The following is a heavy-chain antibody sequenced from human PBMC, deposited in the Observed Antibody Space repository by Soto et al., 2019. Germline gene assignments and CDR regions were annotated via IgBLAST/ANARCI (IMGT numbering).Heavy chain of an antibody. Sequence: ASVKVSCKASGYTFTSYGISWVRQAPGQGLEWMGWISAYNGNTNYAQKLQGRVTMTTDTSTSTAYMELRSLRSDDTAVYYCAGDLIVRSRNSRNDYWGQGTLVTVSS. J-gene: IGHJ4*02. D-gene: IGHD1-26*01. CDR3: AGDLIVRSRNSRNDY. CDR2: ISAYNGNT. V-gene: IGHV1-18*01. CDR1: GYTFTSYG.